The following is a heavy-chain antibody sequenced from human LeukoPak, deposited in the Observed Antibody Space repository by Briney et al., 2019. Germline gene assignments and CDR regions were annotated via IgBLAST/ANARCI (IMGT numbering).Heavy chain of an antibody. Sequence: PGGALRLSCAAAGFTFTSYWMSWVRQAPRKGLEWVPNIKQDGSEKYYVDSVKGRFTISRDNAKNSLYLQMNSLRAEDTAVYYCARDLSDFWSAGPFDYWGQGTLVTVSS. V-gene: IGHV3-7*01. CDR1: GFTFTSYW. CDR3: ARDLSDFWSAGPFDY. J-gene: IGHJ4*02. CDR2: IKQDGSEK. D-gene: IGHD3-3*01.